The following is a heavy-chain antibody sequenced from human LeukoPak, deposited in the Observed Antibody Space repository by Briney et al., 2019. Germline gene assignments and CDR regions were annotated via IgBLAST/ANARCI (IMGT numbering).Heavy chain of an antibody. CDR2: ISSSSSYI. Sequence: PGGSLRLSCAASGFTFSSYSMNWVRQAPGKGLEWVSSISSSSSYIYYADSVKGRFTISRDNAKNSPYLQMNSLRAEDTAVYYCARGKADDFWSGYYDYYYYGMDVWGQGTTVTVSS. V-gene: IGHV3-21*01. D-gene: IGHD3-3*01. CDR1: GFTFSSYS. J-gene: IGHJ6*02. CDR3: ARGKADDFWSGYYDYYYYGMDV.